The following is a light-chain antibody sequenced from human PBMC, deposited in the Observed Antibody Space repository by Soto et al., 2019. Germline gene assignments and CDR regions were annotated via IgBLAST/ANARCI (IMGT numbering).Light chain of an antibody. CDR2: SAS. Sequence: EVVLTQSPGTLSLSPGERVTLSCRASQSVASSYLAWYQQKPARAPRLLFYSASSRATDIPDRFSGSGSGTDFTLTISRLEPEDFAVYYCHHFGSLPETFGQGINVE. J-gene: IGKJ1*01. V-gene: IGKV3-20*01. CDR3: HHFGSLPET. CDR1: QSVASSY.